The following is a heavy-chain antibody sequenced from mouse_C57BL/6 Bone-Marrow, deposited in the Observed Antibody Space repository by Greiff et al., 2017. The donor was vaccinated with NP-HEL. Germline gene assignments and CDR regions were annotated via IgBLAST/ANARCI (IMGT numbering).Heavy chain of an antibody. CDR2: IDPSDSYT. D-gene: IGHD1-1*01. CDR1: GYTFTSYW. Sequence: VKLQQPGAELVMPGASVKLSCKASGYTFTSYWMHWVKQRPGQGLEWIGEIDPSDSYTNYNQKFKGKSTLTVDKSSSTAYMQLSSLTSEVSAVYYCARSLTAVSPFAYWGQGTLVTVSA. V-gene: IGHV1-69*01. CDR3: ARSLTAVSPFAY. J-gene: IGHJ3*01.